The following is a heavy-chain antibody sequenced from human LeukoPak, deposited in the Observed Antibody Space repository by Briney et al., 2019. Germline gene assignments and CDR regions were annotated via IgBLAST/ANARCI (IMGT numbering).Heavy chain of an antibody. CDR2: INPNSGGT. CDR1: GYTFTSYG. Sequence: ASVKVSCKASGYTFTSYGISWVRQAPGQGLEWMGWINPNSGGTNYAQKFQGRVTMTRDTSISTAYMELSRLRSDDTAVYYCARAFGGYSSSSNDYWGQEPWSPSPQ. V-gene: IGHV1-2*02. D-gene: IGHD6-6*01. CDR3: ARAFGGYSSSSNDY. J-gene: IGHJ4*01.